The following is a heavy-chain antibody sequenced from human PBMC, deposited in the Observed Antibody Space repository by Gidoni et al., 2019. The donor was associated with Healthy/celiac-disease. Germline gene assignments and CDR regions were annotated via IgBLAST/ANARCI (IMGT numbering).Heavy chain of an antibody. V-gene: IGHV3-30-3*01. J-gene: IGHJ4*02. CDR2: ISYDGSNK. CDR3: ARGGVHYYYDSSGYYGAVDY. CDR1: GFTFSSYA. Sequence: QVQLVESGGGVVQPGRSLRLSCAASGFTFSSYAMHWVRQAPGKGLEWVAVISYDGSNKYYADSVKGRFTISRDNSKNTLYLQMNSLRAEDTAVYYCARGGVHYYYDSSGYYGAVDYWGQGTLVTVSS. D-gene: IGHD3-22*01.